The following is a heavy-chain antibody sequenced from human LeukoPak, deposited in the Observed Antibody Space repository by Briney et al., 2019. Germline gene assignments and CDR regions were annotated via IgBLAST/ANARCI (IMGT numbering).Heavy chain of an antibody. CDR3: ARETRIAARPPGYMDV. CDR2: INPNSGGT. V-gene: IGHV1-2*02. Sequence: ASVKVSCKASGYTFTGYYMHWVRQAPGQGLEWMGWINPNSGGTNYAQKFQGRVTMTRDTSISTAYMELSRLRSDDTAVYYCARETRIAARPPGYMDVWGKGTTVTVSS. D-gene: IGHD6-6*01. CDR1: GYTFTGYY. J-gene: IGHJ6*03.